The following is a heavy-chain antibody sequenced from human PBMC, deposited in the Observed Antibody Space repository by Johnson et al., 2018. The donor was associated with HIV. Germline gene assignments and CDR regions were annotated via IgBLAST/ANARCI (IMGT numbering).Heavy chain of an antibody. CDR3: ARAVRVGATTNSAFDF. CDR1: GFTFSDYA. V-gene: IGHV3-20*04. CDR2: INWNGGNT. D-gene: IGHD1-26*01. Sequence: EVQLVESGGGLVQPGGSLRLSCVVSGFTFSDYAVNWVRQAPGKGLEWVSGINWNGGNTGYADSVKGRFTISRDNAKNSLYLQMNSLRDEDTALYYCARAVRVGATTNSAFDFWGQGTMVTVSS. J-gene: IGHJ3*01.